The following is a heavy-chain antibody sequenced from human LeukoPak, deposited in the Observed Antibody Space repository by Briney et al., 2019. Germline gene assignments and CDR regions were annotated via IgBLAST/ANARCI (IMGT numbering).Heavy chain of an antibody. D-gene: IGHD6-19*01. J-gene: IGHJ4*02. CDR2: IIPIFGTP. Sequence: ASVKVSCKASGDTFSSSAFSRVRQAPGQGLEWMGGIIPIFGTPNYAQKFQGRVTISADESTSTVYMELSSLRSEDTAVFYCARDEIAVAGFGTFDYWGQGTLVTVSS. V-gene: IGHV1-69*13. CDR3: ARDEIAVAGFGTFDY. CDR1: GDTFSSSA.